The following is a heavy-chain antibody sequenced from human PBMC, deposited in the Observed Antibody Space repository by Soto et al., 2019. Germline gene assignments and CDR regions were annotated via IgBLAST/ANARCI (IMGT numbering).Heavy chain of an antibody. D-gene: IGHD6-19*01. J-gene: IGHJ6*02. CDR2: ISAYNGNT. V-gene: IGHV1-18*04. CDR1: GYTFTSYG. Sequence: ASVKVSFKASGYTFTSYGISWVRQAPGQGLEWMGWISAYNGNTEYAQNFQGGVTMTTDTSTSTAYMELRRVRSDDTAVYYCTRDGRVVAVAGTDYYYGMDVWGHGTTVTVSS. CDR3: TRDGRVVAVAGTDYYYGMDV.